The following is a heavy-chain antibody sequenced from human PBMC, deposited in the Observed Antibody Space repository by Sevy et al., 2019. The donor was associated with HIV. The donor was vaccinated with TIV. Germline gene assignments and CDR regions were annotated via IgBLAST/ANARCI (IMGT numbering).Heavy chain of an antibody. D-gene: IGHD7-27*01. CDR3: ARDPDWGALDR. Sequence: GGSLRLSCEVSGFTFSDFWMTWVRQSPGKGLEWVAYINQDERHINLLDSVRGRFTISRDNAKNSLYLQMDSLRDEDTAIYYCARDPDWGALDRWGQGTLVTVSS. J-gene: IGHJ5*02. V-gene: IGHV3-7*01. CDR2: INQDERHI. CDR1: GFTFSDFW.